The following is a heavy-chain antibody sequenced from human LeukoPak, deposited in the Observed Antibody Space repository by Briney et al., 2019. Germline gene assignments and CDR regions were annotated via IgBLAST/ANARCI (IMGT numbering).Heavy chain of an antibody. CDR1: GGTFSSYA. V-gene: IGHV1-69*05. J-gene: IGHJ6*03. CDR2: IIPIFGTA. CDR3: AVGYCSSTSCYYYYYMDV. D-gene: IGHD2-2*01. Sequence: SVKVSCTASGGTFSSYAISWVRQAPGQGLEWMGGIIPIFGTANYVQKFQGRVTITTDESTSTAYMELSSLRSEDTAVYYCAVGYCSSTSCYYYYYMDVWGQGTTVTVSS.